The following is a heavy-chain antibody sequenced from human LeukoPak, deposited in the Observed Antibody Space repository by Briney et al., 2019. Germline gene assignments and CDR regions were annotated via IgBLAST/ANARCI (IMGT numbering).Heavy chain of an antibody. CDR2: IYTSGST. Sequence: SETLSLTCTVSSGSLGSYYWNWLRQPAGKGLEWVGHIYTSGSTNYNPSLKSRVTMSVDTSKNQFSLKLNSVTAADTAFYYCAREYSSSSGKALDYWGQGTLVTVSS. D-gene: IGHD6-6*01. CDR3: AREYSSSSGKALDY. J-gene: IGHJ4*02. V-gene: IGHV4-4*07. CDR1: SGSLGSYY.